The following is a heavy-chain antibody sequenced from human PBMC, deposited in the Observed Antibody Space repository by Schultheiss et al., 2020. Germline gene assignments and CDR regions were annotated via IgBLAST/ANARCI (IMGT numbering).Heavy chain of an antibody. CDR2: INHSGST. CDR3: ARESYGDYETRIEY. V-gene: IGHV4-39*07. D-gene: IGHD4-17*01. CDR1: GGSISSSSYY. Sequence: SETLSLTCTVSGGSISSSSYYWSWIRQPPGKGLEWIGEINHSGSTNYNPSLKSRVTISVDTSKNQFSLKLSSVTAADTAVYYCARESYGDYETRIEYWGQGTLVTVSS. J-gene: IGHJ4*02.